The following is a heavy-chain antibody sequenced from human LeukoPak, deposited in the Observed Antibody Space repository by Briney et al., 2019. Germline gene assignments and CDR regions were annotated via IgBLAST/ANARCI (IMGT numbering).Heavy chain of an antibody. Sequence: GGSLRLSCAASGFTFSSYAMSWVRQAPGKGLEWVSGVNGNGGSTSYADSVKGRFTIFRDNSKNTVHLQMNSLRVEDTAVYYCAKSLYGGCDYWGQGTVVTVSS. CDR1: GFTFSSYA. J-gene: IGHJ4*02. V-gene: IGHV3-23*01. CDR2: VNGNGGST. D-gene: IGHD3-16*02. CDR3: AKSLYGGCDY.